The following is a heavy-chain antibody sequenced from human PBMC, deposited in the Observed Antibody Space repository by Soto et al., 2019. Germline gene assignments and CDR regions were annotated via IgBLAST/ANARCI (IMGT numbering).Heavy chain of an antibody. D-gene: IGHD3-10*01. J-gene: IGHJ3*02. CDR3: ASWYYYGSGKSPDAFDI. Sequence: QVQLQESGPGLVKPSQTLSLTCTVSGGSISSGGYYWSWIRQHPGKGLEWIGYIYYSGSTYCNPSLKSRVTISVDTSKNQFSLKLSSVTAADTAVYYRASWYYYGSGKSPDAFDIWGQGTMVTVSS. CDR1: GGSISSGGYY. V-gene: IGHV4-31*03. CDR2: IYYSGST.